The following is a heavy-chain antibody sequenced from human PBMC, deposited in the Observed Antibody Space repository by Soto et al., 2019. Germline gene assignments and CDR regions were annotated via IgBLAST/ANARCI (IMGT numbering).Heavy chain of an antibody. J-gene: IGHJ4*02. CDR1: GLSFSVST. CDR3: AKGLSIAAAGTFDY. D-gene: IGHD6-13*01. CDR2: TGLSGRTT. V-gene: IGHV3-23*01. Sequence: PGGSLRLSCVASGLSFSVSTMTWVRQAPGKGLEWVSTTGLSGRTTYYGDSVKGRFTVSRDNSRNTLDLQMSSLRAEDTAVYYCAKGLSIAAAGTFDYWGQGTLVTVSS.